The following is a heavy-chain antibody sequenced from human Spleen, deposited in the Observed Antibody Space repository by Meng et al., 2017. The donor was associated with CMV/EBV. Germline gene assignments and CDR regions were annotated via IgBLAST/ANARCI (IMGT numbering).Heavy chain of an antibody. J-gene: IGHJ4*02. CDR3: ARILGSTACYGLVY. D-gene: IGHD2/OR15-2a*01. CDR1: GGTFRTYA. Sequence: SVKVSCKASGGTFRTYAISWVRQAPGQGLEWMGAIIPIFDTPDYAQKFQGRVTITTDESTSTAYMELSSLRSDDTAMYYCARILGSTACYGLVYWGQGTLVTVSS. CDR2: IIPIFDTP. V-gene: IGHV1-69*05.